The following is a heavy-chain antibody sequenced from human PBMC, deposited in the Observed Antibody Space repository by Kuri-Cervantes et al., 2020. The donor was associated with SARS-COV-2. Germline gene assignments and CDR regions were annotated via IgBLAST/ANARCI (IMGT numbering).Heavy chain of an antibody. D-gene: IGHD6-19*01. Sequence: ESLKISCTASGFTFGDYAMSWIRQPAGKGLEWIGHLDTSGSTYYNPSLKSRVTISVDTSKNQFSLKLSSVTAADTAVYYCARHMAGAHDAFDIWGQGTMVTVSS. V-gene: IGHV4-4*08. CDR3: ARHMAGAHDAFDI. CDR2: LDTSGST. J-gene: IGHJ3*02. CDR1: GFTFGDYA.